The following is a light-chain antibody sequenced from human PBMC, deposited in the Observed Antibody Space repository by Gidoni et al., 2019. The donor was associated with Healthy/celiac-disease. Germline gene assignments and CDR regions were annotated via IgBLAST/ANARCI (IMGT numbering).Light chain of an antibody. CDR1: QSISSY. CDR3: QQSYSTPPT. J-gene: IGKJ1*01. Sequence: DIQMTQSPSSLSASVGDRVTITCRASQSISSYLNWYQQKPGKAPKLLIYAAPSLQSGVPSRFSGSGSGTDFTLTISSLQPEDFATYYCQQSYSTPPTXXXXTKXEIK. V-gene: IGKV1-39*01. CDR2: AAP.